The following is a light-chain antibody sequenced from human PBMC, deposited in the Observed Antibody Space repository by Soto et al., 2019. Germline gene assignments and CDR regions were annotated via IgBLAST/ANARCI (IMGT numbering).Light chain of an antibody. J-gene: IGLJ2*01. V-gene: IGLV1-40*01. Sequence: ELTQPPSVSVAPGQRVTISCTGSSSNIGAGYDVHWYQLLPGTAPKLLIYANNNRPSGVPDRFSGSRSGTSASLAITGLQAEDEADYYCQSYDSSLSASVVFGGGTKLTVL. CDR3: QSYDSSLSASVV. CDR2: ANN. CDR1: SSNIGAGYD.